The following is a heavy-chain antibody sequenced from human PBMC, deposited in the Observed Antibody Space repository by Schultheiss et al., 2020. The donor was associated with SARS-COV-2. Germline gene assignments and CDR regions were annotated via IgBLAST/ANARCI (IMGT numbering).Heavy chain of an antibody. V-gene: IGHV4-59*12. Sequence: SETLSLTCAVYGGSFSGYYWSWIRQPPGKGLEWIGYIYYSGSTYYNPSLKSRVTISVDTSKNQFSLKLSSVTAADTAVYYCARDEQTGNLHYWGQGTLVTVSS. CDR1: GGSFSGYY. CDR2: IYYSGST. J-gene: IGHJ4*02. D-gene: IGHD1-1*01. CDR3: ARDEQTGNLHY.